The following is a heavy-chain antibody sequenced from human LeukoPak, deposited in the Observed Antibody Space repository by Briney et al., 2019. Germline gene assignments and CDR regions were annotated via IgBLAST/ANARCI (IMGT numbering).Heavy chain of an antibody. J-gene: IGHJ4*02. Sequence: GGSLRPSCVGSGFTFRSHAMSWVRQAPEKGLEFVSGIYENGGTTYYADSVKGRFSISRDNSKNTLYLQMDSLRGEDTAVYYCAKDFRIGYSAHFDYWGQGALVTVSS. D-gene: IGHD2-21*01. CDR1: GFTFRSHA. CDR3: AKDFRIGYSAHFDY. CDR2: IYENGGTT. V-gene: IGHV3-23*01.